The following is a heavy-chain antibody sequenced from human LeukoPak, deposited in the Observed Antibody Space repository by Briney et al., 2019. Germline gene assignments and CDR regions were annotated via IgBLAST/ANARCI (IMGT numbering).Heavy chain of an antibody. D-gene: IGHD3-3*01. J-gene: IGHJ3*02. CDR1: GYTFTSYG. V-gene: IGHV1-18*01. CDR2: ISAYNGNT. CDR3: ATSWRDAFDI. Sequence: ASVKVSCKASGYTFTSYGISWVRQAPGQGLEWMGWISAYNGNTNYAQKFQGRVTMTEDTSTDTVYMELRGLRSEDTAMYYCATSWRDAFDIWGQGTMVTVSS.